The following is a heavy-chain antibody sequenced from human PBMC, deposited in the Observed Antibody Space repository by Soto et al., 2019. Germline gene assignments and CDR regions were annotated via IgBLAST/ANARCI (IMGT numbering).Heavy chain of an antibody. J-gene: IGHJ4*02. V-gene: IGHV3-53*04. CDR3: AREGAGTDY. Sequence: EVQLVESGGGLVQPGGSLRLSCAASGFTVSSNYMSWVRQAPGKGLEWVSLIYSGGSTYYADSVKGRFTIARHNSKNTLYLQMNSLRAEDTAVYYWAREGAGTDYWGQGTLVTVSS. CDR2: IYSGGST. D-gene: IGHD6-19*01. CDR1: GFTVSSNY.